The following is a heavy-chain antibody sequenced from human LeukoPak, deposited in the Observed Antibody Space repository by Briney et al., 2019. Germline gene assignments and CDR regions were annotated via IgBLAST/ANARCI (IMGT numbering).Heavy chain of an antibody. Sequence: SGTLSLTCAVSGGSISSSNWWSWVRQPPGKGLEWIGEIYHSGSTNYNPSLKSRVTISVDKSKNQFSLKLSSVTAADTAVYYCARTVRGVIITPMDYWGQGTLVTVSS. CDR3: ARTVRGVIITPMDY. D-gene: IGHD3-10*01. J-gene: IGHJ4*02. V-gene: IGHV4-4*02. CDR1: GGSISSSNW. CDR2: IYHSGST.